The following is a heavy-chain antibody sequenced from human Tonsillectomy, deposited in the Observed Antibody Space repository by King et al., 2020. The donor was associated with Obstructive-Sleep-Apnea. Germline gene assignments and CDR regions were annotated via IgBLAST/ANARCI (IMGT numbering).Heavy chain of an antibody. J-gene: IGHJ6*02. D-gene: IGHD3-3*02. V-gene: IGHV3-30*04. CDR3: ARVLEGAGFYYYYGMDV. CDR2: ISYDVSNK. Sequence: IQLVQSGGGVVQPGRSLRLSCAASGFTFNSYAMHWVRQAPGKGLEWVAVISYDVSNKYYADSVKGRFTISRDNSKNTLFLQMNSLRAEDTAVYYCARVLEGAGFYYYYGMDVWGQGTTVTVSS. CDR1: GFTFNSYA.